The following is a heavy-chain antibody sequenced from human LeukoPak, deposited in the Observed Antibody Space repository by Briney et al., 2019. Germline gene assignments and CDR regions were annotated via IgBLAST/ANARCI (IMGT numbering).Heavy chain of an antibody. CDR2: IAVGSGNT. D-gene: IGHD4-23*01. J-gene: IGHJ4*02. Sequence: GTSVKVSCKASGFTFTSSAVQWVRQARGQRLEWIGWIAVGSGNTNYAQKFQERVTITRDMSTSTAYMELSSLRSEDTAVYYCAAAWSYGGNSPPWGQGTLVTVSS. CDR3: AAAWSYGGNSPP. V-gene: IGHV1-58*01. CDR1: GFTFTSSA.